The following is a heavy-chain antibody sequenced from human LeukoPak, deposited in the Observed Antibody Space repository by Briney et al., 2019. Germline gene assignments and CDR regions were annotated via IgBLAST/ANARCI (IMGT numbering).Heavy chain of an antibody. CDR3: AGDYYDSSGYYYAPD. V-gene: IGHV4-34*01. CDR2: INHSGST. D-gene: IGHD3-22*01. J-gene: IGHJ4*02. CDR1: GGAVSGYY. Sequence: PAATLSLTGAGYGGAVSGYYWSWIRQPPGKGLEWIGEINHSGSTNYNPSLKSRVTISVDTSKNQFSLKLSSVTAADTAVYYCAGDYYDSSGYYYAPDWGQGTLVTVSS.